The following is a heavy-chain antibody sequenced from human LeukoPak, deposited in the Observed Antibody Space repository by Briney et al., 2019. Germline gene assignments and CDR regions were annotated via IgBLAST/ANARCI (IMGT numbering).Heavy chain of an antibody. Sequence: ASVRVSCKVSGNTLMELSIHWVRQAPGKGLEWMGGFDPEDGEIIYAQKFQGRVTMTEDTFTDTAYMELSSLRSEDTAVYYCTTDSGWYVGTFYGMDVWGQGTTVTVSS. CDR2: FDPEDGEI. CDR1: GNTLMELS. CDR3: TTDSGWYVGTFYGMDV. V-gene: IGHV1-24*01. J-gene: IGHJ6*02. D-gene: IGHD6-19*01.